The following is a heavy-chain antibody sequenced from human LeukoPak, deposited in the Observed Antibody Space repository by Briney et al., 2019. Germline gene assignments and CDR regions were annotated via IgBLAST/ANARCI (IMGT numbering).Heavy chain of an antibody. J-gene: IGHJ3*02. Sequence: ASVKVSCKASGYTFIDYYIHWVRQAPGQGLEWMEWINSNSGGTSYAQKFQGRVTMTRDTSDSTAYMEVSWLTCDDTAVYYCARDRHFAFDIWGQGTTVTVSS. CDR2: INSNSGGT. CDR3: ARDRHFAFDI. CDR1: GYTFIDYY. V-gene: IGHV1-2*02.